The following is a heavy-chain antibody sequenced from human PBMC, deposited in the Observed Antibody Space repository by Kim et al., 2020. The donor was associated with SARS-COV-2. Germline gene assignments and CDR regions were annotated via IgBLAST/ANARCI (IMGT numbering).Heavy chain of an antibody. CDR1: GFTFSSYG. D-gene: IGHD1-26*01. Sequence: GGSLRLSCAASGFTFSSYGMHWVRQAPGKGLEWVAVISYDGSNKYYADSEKGRFTISRDNSKNTLYLQMNSLRAEDTAVYYCARDLSEWELRYWFDPWGQGTLVTVSS. CDR3: ARDLSEWELRYWFDP. CDR2: ISYDGSNK. J-gene: IGHJ5*02. V-gene: IGHV3-33*05.